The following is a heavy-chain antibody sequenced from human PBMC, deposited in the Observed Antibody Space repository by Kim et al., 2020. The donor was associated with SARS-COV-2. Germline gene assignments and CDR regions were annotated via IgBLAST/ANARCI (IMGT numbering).Heavy chain of an antibody. CDR3: ARASPAEWSPLDAFDI. CDR1: GFTFSSYG. D-gene: IGHD3-3*01. CDR2: IWYDGSNK. Sequence: GGSLRLSCAASGFTFSSYGMHWVRQAPGKGLEWVAVIWYDGSNKYYADSVKGRFTISRDNSKNTLYLQMNSLRAEDTAVYYCARASPAEWSPLDAFDIWGQGTMVTVSS. V-gene: IGHV3-33*08. J-gene: IGHJ3*02.